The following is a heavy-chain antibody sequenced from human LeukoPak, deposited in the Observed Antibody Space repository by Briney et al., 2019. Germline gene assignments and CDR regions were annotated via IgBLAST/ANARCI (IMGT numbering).Heavy chain of an antibody. CDR3: ARALGAIYYFDY. CDR1: AFTFKNYV. Sequence: GGSLRLSCAASAFTFKNYVMTWVRQTPGKGLEWVSSISSSSSYIYYADSVKGRFTISRDNAKNSLYLQMNSLRAEDTAVYYCARALGAIYYFDYWGQGTLVTVSS. CDR2: ISSSSSYI. J-gene: IGHJ4*02. D-gene: IGHD1-26*01. V-gene: IGHV3-21*01.